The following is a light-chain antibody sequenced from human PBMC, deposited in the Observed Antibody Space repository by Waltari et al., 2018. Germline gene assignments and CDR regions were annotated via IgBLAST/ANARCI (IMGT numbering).Light chain of an antibody. Sequence: DIVMTQSPASLAVSLGERATINCKSSQSVLYSSNNKNQLAWYQQKPGQPPKLLLYWASTRESGVPDRFSGSGSETDFTLTISSLQAEDVAVYYCHQYYSTPFTFGQGTKLEIK. CDR3: HQYYSTPFT. V-gene: IGKV4-1*01. CDR2: WAS. J-gene: IGKJ2*01. CDR1: QSVLYSSNNKNQ.